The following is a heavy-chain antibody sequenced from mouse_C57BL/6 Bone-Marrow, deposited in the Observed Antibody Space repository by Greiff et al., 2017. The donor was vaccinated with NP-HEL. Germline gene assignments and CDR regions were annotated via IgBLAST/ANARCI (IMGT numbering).Heavy chain of an antibody. J-gene: IGHJ2*01. V-gene: IGHV1-64*01. CDR1: GYTFTSYW. Sequence: QVQLKQSGAELVKPGASVKLSCKASGYTFTSYWMHWVKQRPGQGLEWIGMIHPNSGSTNYNEKFKSKATLTVDKSSSTAYMQLSSLTSEDSAVYYCAVIYYYGYFDYWGQGTTLTVSS. CDR3: AVIYYYGYFDY. D-gene: IGHD1-1*01. CDR2: IHPNSGST.